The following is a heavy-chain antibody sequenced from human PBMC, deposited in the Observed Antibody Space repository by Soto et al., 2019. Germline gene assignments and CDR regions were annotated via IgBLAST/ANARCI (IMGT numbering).Heavy chain of an antibody. CDR1: GGSINGGGYY. V-gene: IGHV4-31*03. CDR3: ARDGAYWSSIGCQNPFDH. CDR2: MYYNGNT. Sequence: QVQLQESGPGLVQPSQTLSLSCTVSGGSINGGGYYWNWIRQLPGKGLEWIGYMYYNGNTYYNPSLQSRATISFGTSHDQFSLRLTSVTAADTAVYFCARDGAYWSSIGCQNPFDHWGQGTLVTVSP. D-gene: IGHD2-2*01. J-gene: IGHJ4*02.